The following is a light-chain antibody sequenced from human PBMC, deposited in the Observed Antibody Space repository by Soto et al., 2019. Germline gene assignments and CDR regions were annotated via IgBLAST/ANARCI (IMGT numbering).Light chain of an antibody. CDR2: KAS. CDR3: EQYKTYPLT. V-gene: IGKV1-5*03. J-gene: IGKJ4*02. CDR1: QSISTW. Sequence: DIQMTQSPSPLSASVGDRVTITCRASQSISTWLAWYQQKPGKAPKLLIYKASSLESGVPSRFSGSGSGTEFTHTINSLQPDDFATYYCEQYKTYPLTFGGGTTVELK.